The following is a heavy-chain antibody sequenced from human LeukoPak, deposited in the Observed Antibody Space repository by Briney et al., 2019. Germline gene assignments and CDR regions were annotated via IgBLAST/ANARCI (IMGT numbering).Heavy chain of an antibody. Sequence: SETLSLTCTVSGGSISSSDCFWGWIRQPPGRGLEWIGTVYHSGVAFYNPSLKSRITISVGTSENQFSLNLTSVTAADTAIYYCARHKTAVAGGYYLDYWGQGSLVTVSS. J-gene: IGHJ4*02. CDR1: GGSISSSDCF. V-gene: IGHV4-39*01. D-gene: IGHD6-19*01. CDR2: VYHSGVA. CDR3: ARHKTAVAGGYYLDY.